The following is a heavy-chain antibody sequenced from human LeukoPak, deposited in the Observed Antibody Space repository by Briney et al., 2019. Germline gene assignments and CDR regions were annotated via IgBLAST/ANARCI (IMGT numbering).Heavy chain of an antibody. Sequence: EPSVKVSRKVSGYTLTELSMHWVRQAPGKGLEWMGGFSPEDGETIYAQKFQGRVTMTEDTSTDTAYMELSSLRSEDTAVYYCATSSITMVRGVIRYYYYYYMDVWGKGTTVTVSS. CDR3: ATSSITMVRGVIRYYYYYYMDV. V-gene: IGHV1-24*01. CDR1: GYTLTELS. J-gene: IGHJ6*03. CDR2: FSPEDGET. D-gene: IGHD3-10*01.